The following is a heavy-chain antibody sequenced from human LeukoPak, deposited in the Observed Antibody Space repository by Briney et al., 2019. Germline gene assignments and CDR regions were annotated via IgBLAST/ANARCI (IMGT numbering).Heavy chain of an antibody. CDR3: ARGDEGYCSSTSCYRLLDY. CDR2: IIPILGIA. V-gene: IGHV1-69*04. CDR1: GGTFSSYA. D-gene: IGHD2-2*01. J-gene: IGHJ4*02. Sequence: SVKVSCKASGGTFSSYAISWVRQAPGQGLEWMGRIIPILGIANYAQKFQGRVTITADKSTSTAYMELSSLRAEDTAVYYCARGDEGYCSSTSCYRLLDYWGQGTLVTVSS.